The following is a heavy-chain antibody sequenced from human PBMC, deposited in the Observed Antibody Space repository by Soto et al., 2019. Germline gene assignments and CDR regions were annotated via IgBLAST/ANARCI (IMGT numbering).Heavy chain of an antibody. J-gene: IGHJ6*02. D-gene: IGHD3-16*01. CDR2: INHSGST. V-gene: IGHV4-34*01. Sequence: ASETLSLTCTVSGGSFSGYYWSWIRQPPGKGLEWIGEINHSGSTNYNPSLKSRVTISVDTSKNQFSLKLSSVTAADTAVYYCARGDDWAYYYYYYGMDVWGQGTTVTVSS. CDR3: ARGDDWAYYYYYYGMDV. CDR1: GGSFSGYY.